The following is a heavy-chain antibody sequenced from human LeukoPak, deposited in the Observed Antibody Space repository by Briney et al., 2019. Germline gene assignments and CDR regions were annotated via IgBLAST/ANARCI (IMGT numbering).Heavy chain of an antibody. CDR2: IYHSGST. V-gene: IGHV4-30-2*01. CDR1: GGSLSSGGYY. J-gene: IGHJ3*02. CDR3: ARRDIVVVPAANPGAFDI. Sequence: SQTLSLTCAVSGGSLSSGGYYWSWIRQPPGKGLEWIGYIYHSGSTYYNPSLKSRVTISVDRSKNQFSLKLSSVTAADTAVYYCARRDIVVVPAANPGAFDIWGQGTMVTVSS. D-gene: IGHD2-2*01.